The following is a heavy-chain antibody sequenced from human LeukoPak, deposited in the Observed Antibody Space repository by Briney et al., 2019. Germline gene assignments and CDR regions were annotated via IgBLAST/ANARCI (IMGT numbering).Heavy chain of an antibody. CDR1: GGSFSGYY. CDR2: INHSGST. Sequence: SETLSLTCAVYGGSFSGYYWSWIRQPPGKGLEWIGEINHSGSTNDNPSLKSRVTISVDTSKNQFSLKLSSVTAADTAVYYCARGLRSYYYGSGSYYNNWFDPWGQGTLVTVSS. J-gene: IGHJ5*02. D-gene: IGHD3-10*01. V-gene: IGHV4-34*01. CDR3: ARGLRSYYYGSGSYYNNWFDP.